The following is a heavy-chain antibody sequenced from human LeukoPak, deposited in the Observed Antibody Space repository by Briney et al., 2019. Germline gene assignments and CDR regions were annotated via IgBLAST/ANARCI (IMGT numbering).Heavy chain of an antibody. Sequence: HPGGSLRLSCAASGFTFSNYAMHWVRQAPGKGLGGGTVIFYDGDTKYYADSVKGRFTISRDNSKNTLYLQMNSLRAEDTAVYYCAKDGDLQQQLVGQKPYYFDYWGQGTLVTVSS. J-gene: IGHJ4*02. CDR2: IFYDGDTK. D-gene: IGHD6-13*01. V-gene: IGHV3-30*04. CDR3: AKDGDLQQQLVGQKPYYFDY. CDR1: GFTFSNYA.